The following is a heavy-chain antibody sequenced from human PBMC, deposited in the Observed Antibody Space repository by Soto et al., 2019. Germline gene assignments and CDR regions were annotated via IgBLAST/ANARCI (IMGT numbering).Heavy chain of an antibody. CDR1: GFTFSSFT. CDR3: AREGSVPH. CDR2: IGGSSGYI. V-gene: IGHV3-21*01. J-gene: IGHJ4*02. Sequence: AGGSLILSCAASGFTFSSFTMNWVRQAPGKGLEWVSSIGGSSGYIYYADSVKGRFTISRDNAKNSLYLQMNSLRAEDTAVYYCAREGSVPHWGQGTLVTVSS. D-gene: IGHD6-6*01.